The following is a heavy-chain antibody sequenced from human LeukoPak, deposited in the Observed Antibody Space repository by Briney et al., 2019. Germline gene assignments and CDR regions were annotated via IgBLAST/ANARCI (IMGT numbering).Heavy chain of an antibody. CDR2: MNSDGSHI. CDR3: ARGSFGVFDY. D-gene: IGHD3-10*01. CDR1: GFTFTDYS. J-gene: IGHJ4*02. V-gene: IGHV3-48*02. Sequence: GGSLRLSCAASGFTFTDYSMNWVRQAPGKGLEWVSSMNSDGSHIYHAGSVEGRFTISRDNARNSLYLQMNGLRDEDTAVYYCARGSFGVFDYWGQGILATVSS.